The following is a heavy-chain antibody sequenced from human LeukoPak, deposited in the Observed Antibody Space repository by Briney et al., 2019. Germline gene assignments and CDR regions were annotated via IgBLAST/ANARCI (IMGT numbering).Heavy chain of an antibody. CDR2: IYHSGST. CDR1: GGSISSGGYS. D-gene: IGHD3-16*02. Sequence: SETLSLTCAVPGGSISSGGYSWSWIRQPPGKGLEWIGYIYHSGSTYYNPSLKSRVTISVDRSKNQFSLKLSSVTAADTAVYYCARAVRLYFDYWGQGTLVTVPS. J-gene: IGHJ4*02. CDR3: ARAVRLYFDY. V-gene: IGHV4-30-2*01.